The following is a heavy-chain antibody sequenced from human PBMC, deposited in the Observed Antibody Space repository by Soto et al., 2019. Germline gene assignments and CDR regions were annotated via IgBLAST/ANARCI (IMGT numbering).Heavy chain of an antibody. D-gene: IGHD6-13*01. CDR2: ISYDGSNK. Sequence: QVQLVESGGGVVQPGRSLRLSCAASGFTFSSYGMHWVRQAPGKGLEWVAVISYDGSNKYYADSVKGRFTISRDNSKNTLYLQMNSLIAEDTAVYYCAKDHSSSWYNWYYYYGMDVWGQGTTVTVSS. J-gene: IGHJ6*02. CDR3: AKDHSSSWYNWYYYYGMDV. V-gene: IGHV3-30*18. CDR1: GFTFSSYG.